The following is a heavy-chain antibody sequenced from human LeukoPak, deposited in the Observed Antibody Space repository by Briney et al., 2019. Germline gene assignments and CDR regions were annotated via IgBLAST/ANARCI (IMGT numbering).Heavy chain of an antibody. CDR2: INHSGST. J-gene: IGHJ5*02. V-gene: IGHV4-34*01. D-gene: IGHD3-10*01. Sequence: SETLSLTCAVYGGSFSGYYWSWIRQPPGKGLEWIGEINHSGSTNYNPSLKSRVTISVDTSKNQFSLKLSSVTAADTAVYYCARGTGITMVRGVISLWSWFDPWGQGTLVTVSP. CDR1: GGSFSGYY. CDR3: ARGTGITMVRGVISLWSWFDP.